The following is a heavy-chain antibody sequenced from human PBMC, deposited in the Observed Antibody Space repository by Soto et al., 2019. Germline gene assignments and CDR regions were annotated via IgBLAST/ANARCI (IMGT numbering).Heavy chain of an antibody. D-gene: IGHD2-2*01. V-gene: IGHV4-31*03. CDR1: GGSISSGGYY. Sequence: LSLTCTVSGGSISSGGYYWSWIRQHPGKGLEWIGYIYYSGSTYYNPSLKSRVTISVDTSKNQFSLKLSSVTAADTAVYYCARVYCSSTSCYWFDPWGQGTLVTVSS. J-gene: IGHJ5*02. CDR2: IYYSGST. CDR3: ARVYCSSTSCYWFDP.